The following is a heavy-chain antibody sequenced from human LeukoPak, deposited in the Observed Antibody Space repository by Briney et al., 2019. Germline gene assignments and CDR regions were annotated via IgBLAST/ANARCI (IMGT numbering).Heavy chain of an antibody. CDR2: ISGSGGST. CDR3: AKDRRGPSWFDP. V-gene: IGHV3-23*01. J-gene: IGHJ5*02. CDR1: GFTFSSYA. Sequence: GGSLRLSCAASGFTFSSYAMSWVRQAPGKGLEWVSAISGSGGSTYYADSVKGRFTISRGNSKNTLYLQMNSLRAEDTAVYYCAKDRRGPSWFDPWGQGTLVTVSS.